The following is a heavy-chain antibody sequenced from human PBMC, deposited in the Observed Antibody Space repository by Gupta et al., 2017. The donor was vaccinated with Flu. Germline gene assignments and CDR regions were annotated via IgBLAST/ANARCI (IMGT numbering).Heavy chain of an antibody. V-gene: IGHV1-2*02. J-gene: IGHJ4*02. Sequence: QVQLVQSGAEVKKPGASVTVSCKASGYTFTGYYIHWVRQAPGQRPEWMGWINPDSGDTKHAEKFQGRVTMTRDTSISTAYMELASLRSDDAAVYFCARDFSYSIKRPYFDKWGQGTLVTVSS. CDR1: GYTFTGYY. CDR3: ARDFSYSIKRPYFDK. D-gene: IGHD4-11*01. CDR2: INPDSGDT.